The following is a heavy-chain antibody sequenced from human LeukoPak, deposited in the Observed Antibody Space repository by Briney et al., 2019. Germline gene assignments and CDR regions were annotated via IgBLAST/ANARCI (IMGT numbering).Heavy chain of an antibody. CDR1: GFTFSSYA. CDR2: ISYDGSNK. V-gene: IGHV3-30*04. CDR3: ARHHYGSGSDDAFDI. J-gene: IGHJ3*02. Sequence: GRSLRLSCAASGFTFSSYAMHWVRQAPGKGLEWVAVISYDGSNKYYADSVKGRFTIFRDNSKNTLYLQMNSLRAEDTAVYYCARHHYGSGSDDAFDIWGQGTMVTVSS. D-gene: IGHD3-10*01.